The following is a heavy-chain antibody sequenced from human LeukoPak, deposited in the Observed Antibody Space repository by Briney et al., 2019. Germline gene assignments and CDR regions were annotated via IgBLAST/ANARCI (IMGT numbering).Heavy chain of an antibody. V-gene: IGHV5-51*01. D-gene: IGHD2-2*01. J-gene: IGHJ4*02. CDR2: IYAADSET. CDR3: ATPTTGCSSTSCYLLF. CDR1: GSPFTSHW. Sequence: GESLKISCKGSGSPFTSHWIGWVRQMPGKGLEWMGVIYAADSETTDSPSFQGQVTISADKSISTAYLQWSNLKASDTAMYYCATPTTGCSSTSCYLLFWGQGTLVTVSS.